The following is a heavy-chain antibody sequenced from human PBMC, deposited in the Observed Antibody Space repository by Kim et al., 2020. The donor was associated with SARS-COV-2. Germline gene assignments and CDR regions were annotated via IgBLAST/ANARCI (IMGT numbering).Heavy chain of an antibody. CDR2: ISYDGNYK. Sequence: GGSLRLSCAASGFTFSAYGMHWVRQAPGKGLEWVALISYDGNYKWYADSVKGRFTISRDDPKNTLDLQMNSLRVKDTAVYYCARVGYSTSWSCDYWGQGTLVTVSS. V-gene: IGHV3-33*05. D-gene: IGHD6-13*01. CDR1: GFTFSAYG. J-gene: IGHJ4*02. CDR3: ARVGYSTSWSCDY.